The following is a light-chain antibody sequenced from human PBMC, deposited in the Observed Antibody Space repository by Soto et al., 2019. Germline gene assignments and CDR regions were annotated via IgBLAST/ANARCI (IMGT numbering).Light chain of an antibody. CDR1: SSDVGGYNY. Sequence: QSVLTQPASVSGSPGQSITISCTGTSSDVGGYNYVSWNQQHPGKAPKLMIYEVSNRPSGVSNRFSGSKSGNTASLTISGLQAEDEADYYCSSYTSSSIVVFGGGTKLTVL. J-gene: IGLJ2*01. V-gene: IGLV2-14*01. CDR2: EVS. CDR3: SSYTSSSIVV.